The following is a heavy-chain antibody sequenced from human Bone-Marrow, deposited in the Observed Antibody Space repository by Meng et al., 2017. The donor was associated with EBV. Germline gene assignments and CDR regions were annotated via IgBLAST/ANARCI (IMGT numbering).Heavy chain of an antibody. Sequence: HGQPRESGPGSAKTSVTLSLTCGVSGGSISSSNWWSWVRQPPGKGLEWIGEIYHSGSTNYNPSLKSRVTISVDKSKNQFALKLSSVTAADTAVYYCARAWSVTSGFDPWGQGTLVTVAS. CDR1: GGSISSSNW. V-gene: IGHV4-4*02. J-gene: IGHJ5*02. CDR3: ARAWSVTSGFDP. D-gene: IGHD2-21*02. CDR2: IYHSGST.